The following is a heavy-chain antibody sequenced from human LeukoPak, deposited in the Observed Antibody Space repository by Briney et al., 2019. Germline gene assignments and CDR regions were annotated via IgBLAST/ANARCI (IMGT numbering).Heavy chain of an antibody. J-gene: IGHJ6*02. V-gene: IGHV4-34*01. D-gene: IGHD1/OR15-1a*01. CDR3: ASSAGGLLWNNYYYYGMDV. CDR2: INHSGST. Sequence: PPETLSLTCAVYGGSFSGYYWSWIRQPPGKGLEWIGEINHSGSTNYNPSLKSRVTISVDTSKNQFSLKLSSVTAADTAVYYCASSAGGLLWNNYYYYGMDVWGQGTTVTVSS. CDR1: GGSFSGYY.